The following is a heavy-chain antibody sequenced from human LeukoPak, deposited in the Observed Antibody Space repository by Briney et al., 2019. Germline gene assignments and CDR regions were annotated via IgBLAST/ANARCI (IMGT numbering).Heavy chain of an antibody. D-gene: IGHD6-13*01. CDR3: ARHLAATEEEISNWFDP. J-gene: IGHJ5*02. Sequence: GESLKISCKGSGYSFTSYWIGWVRQMPGKGLEWMGIIYPGDSDTRYSPSFQGQVTISADKSISTAYLQWSGLKASDTAMYYCARHLAATEEEISNWFDPWGQGTLVTVSS. V-gene: IGHV5-51*01. CDR2: IYPGDSDT. CDR1: GYSFTSYW.